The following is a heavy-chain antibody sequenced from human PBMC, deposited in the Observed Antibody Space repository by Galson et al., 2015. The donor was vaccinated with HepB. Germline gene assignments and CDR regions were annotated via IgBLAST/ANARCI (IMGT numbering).Heavy chain of an antibody. Sequence: SLRLSCAASGFTFSSYEMNWVRQAPGKGLEWVSYTSSSGSTIFYANSVKGRFSISRDNAKNSLFLQMNNLRAEDTAVYYCAREGDCGDNSCYSGDAFDIRGQGTMVTVSS. V-gene: IGHV3-48*03. D-gene: IGHD2-15*01. J-gene: IGHJ3*02. CDR3: AREGDCGDNSCYSGDAFDI. CDR2: TSSSGSTI. CDR1: GFTFSSYE.